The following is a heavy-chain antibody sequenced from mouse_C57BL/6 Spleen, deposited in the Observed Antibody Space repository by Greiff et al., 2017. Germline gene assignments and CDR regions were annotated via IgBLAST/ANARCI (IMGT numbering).Heavy chain of an antibody. Sequence: VQLQQSGPALVKPGDSVKISCKASGYSFTGYFMNWVMQSHGKSLEWIGRINPYNGDTFYNQKFKGKATLTVDKSSSTAHMELRSLTSEDSAVYYCARRGDGYYVGFAYWGQGTLVTVSA. D-gene: IGHD2-3*01. CDR3: ARRGDGYYVGFAY. J-gene: IGHJ3*01. CDR1: GYSFTGYF. V-gene: IGHV1-20*01. CDR2: INPYNGDT.